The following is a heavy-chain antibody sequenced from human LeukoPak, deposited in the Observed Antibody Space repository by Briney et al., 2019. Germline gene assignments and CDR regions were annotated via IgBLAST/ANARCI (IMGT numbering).Heavy chain of an antibody. CDR2: IIPILGIA. V-gene: IGHV1-69*04. D-gene: IGHD3-22*01. J-gene: IGHJ4*02. Sequence: GASVKVSCKASGGTFSSYAVNWVRQAPGQGLEWMGRIIPILGIANYAQRFQGRVTITADKSTSTAYMELSSLRSEDTAVYYCARQTLDSSGYFYFDYWGQGTLVTVSS. CDR3: ARQTLDSSGYFYFDY. CDR1: GGTFSSYA.